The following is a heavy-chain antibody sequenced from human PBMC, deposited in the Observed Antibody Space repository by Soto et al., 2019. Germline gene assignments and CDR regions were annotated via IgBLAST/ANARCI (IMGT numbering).Heavy chain of an antibody. CDR1: GGSMSSSY. CDR3: ARGQRFSDWFDP. CDR2: VYSSGGT. V-gene: IGHV4-4*07. D-gene: IGHD3-3*01. Sequence: QVHLQQSGPGLVNPSETLSLTCPVSGGSMSSSYWTWIRQPAGKGLEWIGRVYSSGGTHYNPSLKSRVTISLDTSKNQFSLRLLSVTDADTAVYYCARGQRFSDWFDPWGQGTLVTVSS. J-gene: IGHJ5*02.